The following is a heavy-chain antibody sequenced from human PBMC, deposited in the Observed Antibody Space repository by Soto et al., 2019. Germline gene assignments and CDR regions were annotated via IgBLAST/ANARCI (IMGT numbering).Heavy chain of an antibody. Sequence: GGSLRLSCAASGFTFSSYAMSWVRQAPGKGLEWVSAISGSGGSTYYADSVKGRFTISRDNSKNTLYLQMNSLRAEDTAVYYCAKDSEFGAVAGTRNIDYWGQGTLVTVSS. D-gene: IGHD6-19*01. V-gene: IGHV3-23*01. J-gene: IGHJ4*02. CDR3: AKDSEFGAVAGTRNIDY. CDR1: GFTFSSYA. CDR2: ISGSGGST.